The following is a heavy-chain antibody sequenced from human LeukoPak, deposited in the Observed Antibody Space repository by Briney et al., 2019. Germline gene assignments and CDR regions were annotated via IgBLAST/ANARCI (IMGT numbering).Heavy chain of an antibody. CDR2: IKSDGSST. J-gene: IGHJ4*02. CDR1: GFTFSRYA. D-gene: IGHD3-10*01. Sequence: GGSLRLSCGASGFTFSRYAMSWVRQAPGKGLVWVSRIKSDGSSTNYADSVKGRFTISRDNAKNTLYLQMNSLRAEDTAMYYCVRDGGRLNFGNGASFDYWGQGTLVTVSS. V-gene: IGHV3-74*01. CDR3: VRDGGRLNFGNGASFDY.